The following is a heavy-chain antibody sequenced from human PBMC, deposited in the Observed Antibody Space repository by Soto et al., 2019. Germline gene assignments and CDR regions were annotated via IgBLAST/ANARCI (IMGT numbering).Heavy chain of an antibody. V-gene: IGHV3-53*01. CDR1: GFSVSRNY. Sequence: RGGLIQPGTSLTLSCAASGFSVSRNYMTWVRQAPGKGLEWVSFVYSGGATFYADSVKGRFILSRDDSQNTMYLQMNNLRAEDTAVYYCARVPGRLWGRGTLVTVAS. J-gene: IGHJ4*02. D-gene: IGHD3-10*01. CDR3: ARVPGRL. CDR2: VYSGGAT.